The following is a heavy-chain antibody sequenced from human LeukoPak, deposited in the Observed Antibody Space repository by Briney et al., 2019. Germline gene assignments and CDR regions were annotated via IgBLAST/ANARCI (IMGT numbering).Heavy chain of an antibody. Sequence: GTSLRLSCVASGFTFNYYAIHWVRQAPGKGLEWVAVISFDGKNKFYADSVKGRFTISRDNSKNTLYLQMNSLKPEDTAVYFCAKVAYYYDSSGYLADYWGQGTLVTVSS. J-gene: IGHJ4*02. CDR2: ISFDGKNK. CDR1: GFTFNYYA. CDR3: AKVAYYYDSSGYLADY. V-gene: IGHV3-30*04. D-gene: IGHD3-22*01.